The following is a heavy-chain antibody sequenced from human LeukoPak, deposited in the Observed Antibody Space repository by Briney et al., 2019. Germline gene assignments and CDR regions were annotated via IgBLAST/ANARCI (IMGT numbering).Heavy chain of an antibody. CDR2: ISGSGGST. J-gene: IGHJ4*02. CDR3: AKDPSSGYDIDY. D-gene: IGHD6-19*01. CDR1: GFTFSSYA. Sequence: GGSLRLSCAASGFTFSSYAMSWVRQTPGKGLEWVSAISGSGGSTYYADSVKGRFTISRDNSKNTLYLQMNSLRAEDTAVYYCAKDPSSGYDIDYWGQGTLVTVSS. V-gene: IGHV3-23*01.